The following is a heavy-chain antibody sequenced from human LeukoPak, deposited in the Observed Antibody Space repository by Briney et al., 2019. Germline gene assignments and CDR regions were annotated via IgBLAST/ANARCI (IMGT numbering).Heavy chain of an antibody. CDR1: GFTFSSYA. CDR3: ARADSGSYYTGLFDY. D-gene: IGHD1-26*01. J-gene: IGHJ4*02. V-gene: IGHV3-23*01. Sequence: AGGSLRLSCAASGFTFSSYAMSWVRQAPGKGLEWVSAISGSGGSTYYADSVKGRFTISRDNSKNTLYPQMNSLRAEDTAVYYCARADSGSYYTGLFDYWGQETLVTVSS. CDR2: ISGSGGST.